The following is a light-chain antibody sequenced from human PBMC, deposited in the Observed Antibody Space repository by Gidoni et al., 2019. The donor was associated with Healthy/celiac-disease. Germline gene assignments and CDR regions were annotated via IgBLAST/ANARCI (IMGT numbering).Light chain of an antibody. Sequence: EIVMTQSPATLSVSPGERATLSCRASQSVSSNLAWYQQKPGQAPRLLIYGASTRATGIPARFSGSGSGTEFTLTISSLQSEDFAVYYCQQYNNWPRGLTFXPXTKVXIK. CDR2: GAS. V-gene: IGKV3D-15*01. J-gene: IGKJ3*01. CDR3: QQYNNWPRGLT. CDR1: QSVSSN.